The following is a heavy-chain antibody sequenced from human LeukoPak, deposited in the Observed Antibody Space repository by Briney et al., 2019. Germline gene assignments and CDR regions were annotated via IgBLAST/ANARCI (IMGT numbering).Heavy chain of an antibody. Sequence: GGSLRLSCTASGFSFSGYWMHWVRQAPGKGLVWVSRINSDGSSTSYADSVRGRFTISRDDAKNTVYLQMNSLRGEDTAVYYCARGVGGDDSWGQGTLVTVSS. CDR1: GFSFSGYW. J-gene: IGHJ4*02. D-gene: IGHD1-26*01. CDR2: INSDGSST. V-gene: IGHV3-74*01. CDR3: ARGVGGDDS.